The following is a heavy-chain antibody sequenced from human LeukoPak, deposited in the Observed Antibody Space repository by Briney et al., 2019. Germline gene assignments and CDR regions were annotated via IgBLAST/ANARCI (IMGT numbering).Heavy chain of an antibody. D-gene: IGHD6-6*01. CDR1: GFTFSSYS. J-gene: IGHJ4*02. CDR3: ARDSSSGFDY. Sequence: GGSLRLSCAASGFTFSSYSMNWVRQAPGKGLEWVSSISSSSSYIYYADSVKGRFTIPRDNAKNSLYLQMNSLRAEDTAVYYCARDSSSGFDYWGQGTLVTVSS. CDR2: ISSSSSYI. V-gene: IGHV3-21*01.